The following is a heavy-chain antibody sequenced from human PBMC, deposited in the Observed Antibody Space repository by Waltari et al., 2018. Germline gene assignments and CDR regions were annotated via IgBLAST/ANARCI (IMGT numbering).Heavy chain of an antibody. V-gene: IGHV3-7*05. CDR1: GLTFGSYW. Sequence: EVQLVESGGGLVQPGGSLRLSCAASGLTFGSYWMTWVRKAPGKGLEWVANINQDGSETYYVDSVKGRFTVSRDNADNSLYLQMNSLRAEDTAMYYCASRYCTISRCYASSWNSFDYWGQGTLVTVSS. D-gene: IGHD2-8*01. CDR3: ASRYCTISRCYASSWNSFDY. J-gene: IGHJ4*02. CDR2: INQDGSET.